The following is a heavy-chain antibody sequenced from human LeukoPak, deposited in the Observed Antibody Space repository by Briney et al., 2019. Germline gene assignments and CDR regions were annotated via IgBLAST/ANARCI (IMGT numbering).Heavy chain of an antibody. CDR2: IFPIFGTA. CDR1: GGTFNSYA. V-gene: IGHV1-69*05. J-gene: IGHJ3*02. Sequence: SVKVSCKASGGTFNSYAINWVRQAPGQGLEWMGRIFPIFGTANYAQKFQGRVTVTTDESTNTAYMELSSVRPEDTAMYYCARDRGERDSSWSLPAHGFDMWGQGTMVTVSP. CDR3: ARDRGERDSSWSLPAHGFDM. D-gene: IGHD6-13*01.